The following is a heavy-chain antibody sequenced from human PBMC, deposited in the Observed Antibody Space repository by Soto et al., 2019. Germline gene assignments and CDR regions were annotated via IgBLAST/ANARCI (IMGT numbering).Heavy chain of an antibody. CDR3: ARGVSYLHCSSTSCKDDYYMDV. D-gene: IGHD2-2*01. Sequence: ASVKVSCKASGYTFTSYDINWVRQATGQGLEWMGWMNPNSGNTGYAQKFQGRVTMTRNTSISTAYMELSSLRSEDTAVYYCARGVSYLHCSSTSCKDDYYMDVWGKGTTVTVSS. V-gene: IGHV1-8*01. CDR1: GYTFTSYD. J-gene: IGHJ6*03. CDR2: MNPNSGNT.